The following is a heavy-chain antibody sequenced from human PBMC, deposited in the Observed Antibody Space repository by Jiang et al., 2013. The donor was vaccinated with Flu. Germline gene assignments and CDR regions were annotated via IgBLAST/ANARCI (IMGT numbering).Heavy chain of an antibody. CDR2: ISGSGDST. Sequence: VQLVESGGGLVQPGGSLRLSCAASGFTFSSYAMTWVRQAPGKGLEWVSAISGSGDSTYYADSVKGRFTISRDTSKNTLYLQMNSLRAEDTAVYYCAKIVFGFGSSWYGMDVWGQGTTVTVS. V-gene: IGHV3-23*04. J-gene: IGHJ6*02. CDR1: GFTFSSYA. D-gene: IGHD6-13*01. CDR3: AKIVFGFGSSWYGMDV.